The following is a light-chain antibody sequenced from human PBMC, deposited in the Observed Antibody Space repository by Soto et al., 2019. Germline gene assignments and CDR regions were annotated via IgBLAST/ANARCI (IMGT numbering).Light chain of an antibody. CDR3: QQYVVSPGT. V-gene: IGKV3-20*01. J-gene: IGKJ1*01. Sequence: EIVLTQSPGTLSLSPGERATLSCRASQSVSSNSLAWYQHKAGQSPRLLIYGAYIRATGIPDRFSGSGSGTDFTLTVNRLEPEDFAVYYCQQYVVSPGTFGQGTKIDIK. CDR1: QSVSSNS. CDR2: GAY.